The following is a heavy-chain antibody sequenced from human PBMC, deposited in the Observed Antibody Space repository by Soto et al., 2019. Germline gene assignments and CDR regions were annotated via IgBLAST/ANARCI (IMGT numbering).Heavy chain of an antibody. D-gene: IGHD4-4*01. J-gene: IGHJ4*02. CDR3: TTEPDYSNYFDY. Sequence: EVQLVESGGGLVKPGGSLRLSCAASGFTFNNAWMNWVRQAPGKGLEWVGRIRSNADGGTTDYAASVKDRFTISRDDSKNTLHLQMNSLKIEDTAVYYCTTEPDYSNYFDYWGQGTLVTVSS. CDR2: IRSNADGGTT. V-gene: IGHV3-15*07. CDR1: GFTFNNAW.